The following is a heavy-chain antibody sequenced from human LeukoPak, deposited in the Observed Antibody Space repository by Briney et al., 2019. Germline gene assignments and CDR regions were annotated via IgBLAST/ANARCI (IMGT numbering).Heavy chain of an antibody. CDR3: ARDYFYDSSGDDALDI. D-gene: IGHD3-22*01. J-gene: IGHJ3*02. V-gene: IGHV4-4*07. Sequence: SETLSLTCTVSGGSISSYYWSWIRQPAGKGLEWIGRIYTSGSTNYNPSLKSRVTMSVDTSKNQFSLKLSSVTAADTAVYYCARDYFYDSSGDDALDIWGQGTMVTVSS. CDR2: IYTSGST. CDR1: GGSISSYY.